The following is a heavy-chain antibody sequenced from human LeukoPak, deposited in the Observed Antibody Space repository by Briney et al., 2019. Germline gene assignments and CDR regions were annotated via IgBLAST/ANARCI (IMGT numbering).Heavy chain of an antibody. Sequence: PSETLSLTCIVSGGSISSYFWSWIRQPAGKRLEWIGRIYTTGTTKYNPSLKSRVAMSVDTSKNHFFLELSSVTAADTAVYYCAREDLYGRSIAAPTMDIWGKGTAVTISS. CDR3: AREDLYGRSIAAPTMDI. CDR2: IYTTGTT. CDR1: GGSISSYF. D-gene: IGHD6-13*01. J-gene: IGHJ6*03. V-gene: IGHV4-4*07.